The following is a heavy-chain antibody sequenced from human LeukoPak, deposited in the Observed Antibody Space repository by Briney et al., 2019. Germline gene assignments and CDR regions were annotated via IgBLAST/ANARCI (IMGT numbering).Heavy chain of an antibody. V-gene: IGHV3-21*01. CDR2: ISSSSSYI. J-gene: IGHJ6*02. Sequence: GGSLRLSCAASGFTFSSYSMNWVRQAPGKGLEWVSSISSSSSYIYYADSVKGRFTISRDNAKNSLYLQMNSLRAEDTAVYYCAREILGIAAAGTNYYYGMDVWGQGTTVTVSS. CDR3: AREILGIAAAGTNYYYGMDV. CDR1: GFTFSSYS. D-gene: IGHD6-13*01.